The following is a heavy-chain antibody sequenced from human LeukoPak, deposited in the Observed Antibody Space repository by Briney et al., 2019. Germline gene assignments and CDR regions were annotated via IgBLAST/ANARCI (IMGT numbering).Heavy chain of an antibody. CDR1: GYSFTSYW. Sequence: GESLKISCKGSGYSFTSYWIAWVRQMPGKGLEWMGIIYPGDSDARFSTSFRGQVTISADKFISTAYLQWSSLKASDTAMYYCARFYGSGSTLDYWGEGTLITVSS. V-gene: IGHV5-51*01. D-gene: IGHD3-10*01. CDR2: IYPGDSDA. J-gene: IGHJ4*02. CDR3: ARFYGSGSTLDY.